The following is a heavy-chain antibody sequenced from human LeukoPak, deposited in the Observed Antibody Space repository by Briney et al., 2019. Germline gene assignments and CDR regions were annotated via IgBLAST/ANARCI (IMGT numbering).Heavy chain of an antibody. CDR1: GFTFSSYA. CDR3: AREPQY. J-gene: IGHJ4*02. V-gene: IGHV3-30-3*01. Sequence: GGSLRLSCAASGFTFSSYAMHWVRQAPGKGLEWVAVISYDGSNKYYADSVKGRFTISRDNSKNTLYLQMNGLRPDDTAVYYCAREPQYWGQGTLITVSS. CDR2: ISYDGSNK.